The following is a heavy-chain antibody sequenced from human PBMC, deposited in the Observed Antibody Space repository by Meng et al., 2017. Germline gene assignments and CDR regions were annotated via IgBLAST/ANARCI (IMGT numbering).Heavy chain of an antibody. J-gene: IGHJ6*02. CDR2: IIPIFGTA. V-gene: IGHV1-69*13. CDR1: GGTFSSYA. D-gene: IGHD2-2*01. CDR3: ARDRPNIVVAPAAIFHYYYGMDV. Sequence: SVKVSCKASGGTFSSYAISWVRQAPGQGLEWMGGIIPIFGTANYAQKFQGRVTITADESTSTAYMELRSLRSDDTAVYYCARDRPNIVVAPAAIFHYYYGMDVWGQGTTVNGAS.